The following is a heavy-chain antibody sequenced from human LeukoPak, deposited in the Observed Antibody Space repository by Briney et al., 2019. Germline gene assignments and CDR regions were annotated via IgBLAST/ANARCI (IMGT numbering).Heavy chain of an antibody. J-gene: IGHJ4*02. CDR2: IYYSGST. V-gene: IGHV4-39*07. CDR3: ARDSGYDYVWGSYRPFDY. Sequence: PSETLSLTCTVSGGSISSSSYYWGWIRQPPGKGLEWIGSIYYSGSTYYNPSLKSRVTISVDTSKNQFSLKLSSVTAADTAVYYCARDSGYDYVWGSYRPFDYWGQGTLVTVSS. CDR1: GGSISSSSYY. D-gene: IGHD3-16*02.